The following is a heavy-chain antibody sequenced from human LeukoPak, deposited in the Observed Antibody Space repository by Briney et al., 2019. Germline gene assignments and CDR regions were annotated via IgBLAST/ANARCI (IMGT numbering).Heavy chain of an antibody. Sequence: SVKVSCKASGGTFSSYAISWVRQAPGQGLEWMGGIIPIFGTANYTQKFQGRVTITADESTSTAYMELSSLRSEDTAVYYCAREAYSSGWRDAIDICGQGTMATVPS. D-gene: IGHD6-19*01. CDR2: IIPIFGTA. CDR3: AREAYSSGWRDAIDI. V-gene: IGHV1-69*13. J-gene: IGHJ3*02. CDR1: GGTFSSYA.